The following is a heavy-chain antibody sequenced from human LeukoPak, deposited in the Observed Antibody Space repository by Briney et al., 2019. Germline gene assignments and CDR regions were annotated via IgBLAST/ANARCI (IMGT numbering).Heavy chain of an antibody. Sequence: GEPLKISCKGSGYSFTTYWIAWVRQMPGKGLEWMGIIYPGDSDTRYSPSLQGQVTISVDKSNTTAYLQWSSLKASDSAMYYCAREGSTGGYYDYWGQGTLVTVSS. D-gene: IGHD2-8*02. CDR3: AREGSTGGYYDY. CDR2: IYPGDSDT. CDR1: GYSFTTYW. V-gene: IGHV5-51*01. J-gene: IGHJ4*02.